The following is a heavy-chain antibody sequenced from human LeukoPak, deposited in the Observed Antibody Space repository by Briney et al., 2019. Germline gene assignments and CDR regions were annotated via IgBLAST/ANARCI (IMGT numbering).Heavy chain of an antibody. D-gene: IGHD2-2*01. CDR3: ARGVAVVPDWFDP. Sequence: SVKVSCKASGGTFSSYATSWVRQAPGQGLEWMGRIIPILGIANYAQKFQGRVTITADKSTSTAYMELSSLRSEDTAVYYCARGVAVVPDWFDPWGQGTLVTVSS. V-gene: IGHV1-69*04. J-gene: IGHJ5*02. CDR1: GGTFSSYA. CDR2: IIPILGIA.